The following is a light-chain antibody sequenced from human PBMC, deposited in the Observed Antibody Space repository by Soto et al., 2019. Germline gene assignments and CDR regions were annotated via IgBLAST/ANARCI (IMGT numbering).Light chain of an antibody. J-gene: IGKJ4*01. Sequence: EIVLTQSPATLSLSPGERATLSCRASQSAGNNLAWYQQKPGQAPGLLIYEASTRATGIPARFSGSGSGTDFTLTISSLEPEDFAVYYCQQHANWPLTFGGGTKV. CDR2: EAS. CDR3: QQHANWPLT. CDR1: QSAGNN. V-gene: IGKV3-11*01.